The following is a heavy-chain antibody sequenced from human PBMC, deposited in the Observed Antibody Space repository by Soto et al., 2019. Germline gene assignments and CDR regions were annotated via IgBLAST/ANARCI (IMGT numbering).Heavy chain of an antibody. CDR3: ARVAVAARPRWYNWFDP. CDR2: MNPNSGET. V-gene: IGHV1-8*01. Sequence: QEQLVQSGAEMQKPGASVKVSCKTSGYTFTDYDINWVRQDTGQGLEWIGWMNPNSGETGYAQKFQGRVTMTRSASLSTAYLELSSLRSEDTAVYYCARVAVAARPRWYNWFDPWGQGTLVTVSS. J-gene: IGHJ5*02. CDR1: GYTFTDYD. D-gene: IGHD2-15*01.